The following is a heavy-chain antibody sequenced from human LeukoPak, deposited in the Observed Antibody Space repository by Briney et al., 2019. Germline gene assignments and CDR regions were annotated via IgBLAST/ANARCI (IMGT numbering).Heavy chain of an antibody. J-gene: IGHJ4*02. CDR1: GFTFSGFW. D-gene: IGHD5-12*01. V-gene: IGHV3-53*01. CDR2: IYSGGST. Sequence: PGGSLRLSCAVSGFTFSGFWMSWSRQAPGKGMEWVSVIYSGGSTYYADSVKGRFTISRDNSKNTLYLQMNSLRAEDTAVYYCARAYGGYLYWGQGTLATVSS. CDR3: ARAYGGYLY.